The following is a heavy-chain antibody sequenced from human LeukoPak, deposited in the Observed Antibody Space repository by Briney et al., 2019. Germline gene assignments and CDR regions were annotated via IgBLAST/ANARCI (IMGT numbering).Heavy chain of an antibody. CDR2: TYYRSKWYN. D-gene: IGHD3-10*01. CDR3: ARDPGAFDM. CDR1: GDSVSSNSVA. Sequence: KASQTLSLTCAISGDSVSSNSVAWNWIRQSPSRGLEWLGRTYYRSKWYNDYAVSVKSRITINPDTSKNHFSLQLNSMTPEDTAVYYCARDPGAFDMWGQGTLVTVSS. V-gene: IGHV6-1*01. J-gene: IGHJ3*02.